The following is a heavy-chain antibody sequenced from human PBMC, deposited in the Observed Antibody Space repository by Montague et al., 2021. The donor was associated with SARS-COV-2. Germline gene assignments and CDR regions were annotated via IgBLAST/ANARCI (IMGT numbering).Heavy chain of an antibody. CDR2: ISGDGGSA. V-gene: IGHV3-43*02. CDR3: AKDNYCTNTNCYSFFDH. J-gene: IGHJ5*02. D-gene: IGHD2-2*01. Sequence: SLRLSCAASGFTFDDFVMHWVRQAPGKGLEWVSLISGDGGSAYYADSVKGRFTVSRDNSKSSLYLRMTSLTTDDTALYYCAKDNYCTNTNCYSFFDHWGQGTLVTVSS. CDR1: GFTFDDFV.